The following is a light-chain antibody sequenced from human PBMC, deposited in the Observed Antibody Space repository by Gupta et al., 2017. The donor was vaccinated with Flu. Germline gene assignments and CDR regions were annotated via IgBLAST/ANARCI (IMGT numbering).Light chain of an antibody. Sequence: SFILTQSPSVSVAPGQTASIACGGNNIGSETVHWYQQKPGQAPVLVLYDDDFRPSGIPERFSGSNSGNKATRTIRRVEAGDEADYDGQVWDTASEHGLFGAGTTLTVV. J-gene: IGLJ3*02. CDR2: DDD. CDR1: NIGSET. CDR3: QVWDTASEHGL. V-gene: IGLV3-21*02.